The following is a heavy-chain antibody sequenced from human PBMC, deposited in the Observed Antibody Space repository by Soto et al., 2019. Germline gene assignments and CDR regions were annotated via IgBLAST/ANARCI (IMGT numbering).Heavy chain of an antibody. CDR2: INAGNGNT. CDR1: GGTFSSYA. V-gene: IGHV1-3*01. J-gene: IGHJ1*01. CDR3: ARAYYEGAEYFQH. Sequence: ASVKVSWKASGGTFSSYAISWVRQAPGQRLEWMGWINAGNGNTKYSQKFQGRVTITRDTSASTAYMELSSLRSEDTAVYYCARAYYEGAEYFQHWGQGTLVTVSS. D-gene: IGHD3-3*01.